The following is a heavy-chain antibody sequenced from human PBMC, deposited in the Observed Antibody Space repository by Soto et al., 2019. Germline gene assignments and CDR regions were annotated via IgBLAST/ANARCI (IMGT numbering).Heavy chain of an antibody. CDR2: IWYDGSNK. Sequence: QVQLVESGGGVVQPGRSLRLSCAASGFTFSSYGMHWVRQAPGKGLEWVAVIWYDGSNKYYADSVKGRFTISRDNSKNTLYLPMNSLRAEDTAVYYCARDRGSGWWEPFDYWGQGTLVTVSS. D-gene: IGHD6-19*01. CDR1: GFTFSSYG. CDR3: ARDRGSGWWEPFDY. J-gene: IGHJ4*02. V-gene: IGHV3-33*01.